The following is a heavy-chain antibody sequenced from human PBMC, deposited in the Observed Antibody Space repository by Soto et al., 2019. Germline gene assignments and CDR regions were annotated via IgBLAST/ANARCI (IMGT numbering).Heavy chain of an antibody. Sequence: SVKVSCKVSGGIFSNYGFSWVRQAPGQGLEWMGGIIPLFGKPSYAQKFQGRLIISADASTNRAYLDLYSLTTEDAGIYYCALFESDDDVWGSFRSWGQGTPVTVSS. CDR3: ALFESDDDVWGSFRS. CDR1: GGIFSNYG. J-gene: IGHJ5*02. D-gene: IGHD3-16*01. CDR2: IIPLFGKP. V-gene: IGHV1-69*13.